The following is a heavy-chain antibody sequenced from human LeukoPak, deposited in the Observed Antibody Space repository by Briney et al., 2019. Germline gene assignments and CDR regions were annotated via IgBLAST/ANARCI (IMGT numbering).Heavy chain of an antibody. D-gene: IGHD3-3*01. CDR3: AKDPASWAFGVATNWFDP. V-gene: IGHV3-11*04. CDR1: GFTFSDYY. CDR2: ISSSGSSI. J-gene: IGHJ5*02. Sequence: GGSLSLSCAASGFTFSDYYMNWIRQAPGKGLEWVSYISSSGSSIYYADSVKGRFTSSRDNAKNSLYLQMNSLRAEDTAVYYCAKDPASWAFGVATNWFDPWGQGTLVTVSS.